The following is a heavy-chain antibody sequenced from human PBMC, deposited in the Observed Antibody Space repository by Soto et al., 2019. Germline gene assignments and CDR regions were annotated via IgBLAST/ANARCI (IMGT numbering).Heavy chain of an antibody. D-gene: IGHD3-10*01. CDR2: IYYSGRT. J-gene: IGHJ3*02. Sequence: SETLSLTCTVSGGSISSDIHYWGWIRQPPGKGLEWIGTIYYSGRTYYNPSLRSRVTISVDTSKNQFSLRLTSVTAADTAVYYCARHTDFVSGSSCLGSDNMDTDAFDIWAQGTRVTVS. CDR1: GGSISSDIHY. CDR3: ARHTDFVSGSSCLGSDNMDTDAFDI. V-gene: IGHV4-39*01.